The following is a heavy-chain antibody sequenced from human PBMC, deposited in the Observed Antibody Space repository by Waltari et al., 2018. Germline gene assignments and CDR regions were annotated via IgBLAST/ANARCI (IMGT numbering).Heavy chain of an antibody. D-gene: IGHD3-10*01. CDR1: NGSISSGYYF. CDR2: IYSSGSV. CDR3: ARVENYHGSGSYRWFDS. V-gene: IGHV4-30-4*01. Sequence: QMQLQESGPGLVKPSQTLSLTCPVSNGSISSGYYFLGWIRQSPGKGLEWIGYIYSSGSVYYNPSLESRVSISIDTSKNQFSLKVTSVTAADTAVYYCARVENYHGSGSYRWFDSWGQGTLVTVTS. J-gene: IGHJ5*01.